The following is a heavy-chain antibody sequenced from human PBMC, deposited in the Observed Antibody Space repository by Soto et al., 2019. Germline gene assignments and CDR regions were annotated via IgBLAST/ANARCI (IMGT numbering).Heavy chain of an antibody. Sequence: HAQTLSLTCAISGDSVSSNSAAWNWIRQSPSRGLEWLGRTYYRSKWYKDYEVSVKSRITINLDTSKNQFSLQLNSVTPEDTAVYYCARGAVADYSRVFDYWGKGTLVTVSS. D-gene: IGHD6-19*01. CDR2: TYYRSKWYK. V-gene: IGHV6-1*01. CDR1: GDSVSSNSAA. J-gene: IGHJ4*02. CDR3: ARGAVADYSRVFDY.